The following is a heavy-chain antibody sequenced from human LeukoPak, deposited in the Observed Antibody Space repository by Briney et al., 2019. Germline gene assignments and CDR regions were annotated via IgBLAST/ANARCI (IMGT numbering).Heavy chain of an antibody. CDR2: ISGDGGST. J-gene: IGHJ4*02. CDR1: GFTFSSYW. CDR3: TKGIIASVYSPVDY. V-gene: IGHV3-23*01. Sequence: GGSLRLSCAASGFTFSSYWMHWVRQAPGKGLEWVSTISGDGGSTQYADSVKGRFTISRDISENTMYLQMNSLRAEDTAVYYCTKGIIASVYSPVDYWGQGSLVTVSS. D-gene: IGHD3-22*01.